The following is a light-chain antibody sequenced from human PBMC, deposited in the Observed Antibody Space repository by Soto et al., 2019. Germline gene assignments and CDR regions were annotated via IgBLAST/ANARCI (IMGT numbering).Light chain of an antibody. CDR2: DAS. J-gene: IGKJ5*01. V-gene: IGKV3-11*01. CDR1: QSISSY. CDR3: QQRSKWPPIT. Sequence: ETVLTQSPATLSLSPGERATLSCRASQSISSYLAWYQQKPGQAPRLLIYDASNRATGIPARFSGSGSGTDFSLTISSLETEDFAVYYCQQRSKWPPITFGQGTRLEI.